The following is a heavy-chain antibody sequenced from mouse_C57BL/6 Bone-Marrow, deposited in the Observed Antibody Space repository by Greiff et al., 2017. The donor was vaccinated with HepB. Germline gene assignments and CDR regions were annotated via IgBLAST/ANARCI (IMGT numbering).Heavy chain of an antibody. CDR3: ARRFITTVVARYYYAMDY. Sequence: VQLQQPGAELVMPGASVKLSCKASGYTFTSYWMHWVKQRPGQGLEWIGEIDPSDSYTNYNQKFKGKSTLTVDKSSSTAYMQLSSLTSEDSAVYYCARRFITTVVARYYYAMDYWGQGTSVTVSS. J-gene: IGHJ4*01. D-gene: IGHD1-1*01. V-gene: IGHV1-69*01. CDR1: GYTFTSYW. CDR2: IDPSDSYT.